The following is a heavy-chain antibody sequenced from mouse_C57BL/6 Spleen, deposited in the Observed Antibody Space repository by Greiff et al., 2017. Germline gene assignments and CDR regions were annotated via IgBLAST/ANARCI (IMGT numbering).Heavy chain of an antibody. D-gene: IGHD1-1*01. CDR3: ASRSSPFYYAMYY. Sequence: QVQLQQSGAELARPGASVKLSCKASGYTFTSYGISWVKQRTGQGLEWIGEIYPRSGNTYYNEKFKGKATLTADKSSSTAYMELRSLTSEDSAVYFCASRSSPFYYAMYYWGPGTSVTVSS. V-gene: IGHV1-81*01. CDR1: GYTFTSYG. J-gene: IGHJ4*01. CDR2: IYPRSGNT.